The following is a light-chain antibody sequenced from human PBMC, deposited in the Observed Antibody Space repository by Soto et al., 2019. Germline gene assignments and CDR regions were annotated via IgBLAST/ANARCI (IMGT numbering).Light chain of an antibody. CDR3: QQSYGIPWT. CDR1: QTISTW. Sequence: DNEVTRCRPTLSASIVYRFTITCRASQTISTWMAWYQQKPGKAPKLLVYDASTLQSGVASRFSGSGSGTDFTLTISSLQPEDIATYYCQQSYGIPWTSGQRTKVDIK. CDR2: DAS. V-gene: IGKV1-5*01. J-gene: IGKJ1*01.